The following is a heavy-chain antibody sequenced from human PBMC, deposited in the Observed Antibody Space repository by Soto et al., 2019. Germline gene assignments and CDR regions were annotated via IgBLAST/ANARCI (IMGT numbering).Heavy chain of an antibody. J-gene: IGHJ6*01. CDR1: VCCISSGYYY. CDR2: IYYSGNT. CDR3: ASYSIYGMEV. Sequence: SSTXSLTGSFAVCCISSGYYYLRWFRLPPGKRLEWIGNIYYSGNTYYNPYLKSRLIISIDPSKNHLSLKVRPVTAAAKAVYYCASYSIYGMEVWGQGTTV. V-gene: IGHV4-30-4*01. D-gene: IGHD2-21*01.